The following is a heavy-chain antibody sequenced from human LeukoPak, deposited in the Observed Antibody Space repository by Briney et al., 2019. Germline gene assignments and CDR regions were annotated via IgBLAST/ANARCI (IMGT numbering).Heavy chain of an antibody. D-gene: IGHD6-19*01. J-gene: IGHJ4*02. Sequence: ASVTVSCKASGYTFTSYGISWVRQAPGQGLEWMGWISAYNGNTNYAQKLQGRVTITTDTSTSTAYMELRSLRSDDTAVYYCARGPHSSSSGLIWLYYFDYWGQGTLVTVSS. CDR3: ARGPHSSSSGLIWLYYFDY. CDR2: ISAYNGNT. CDR1: GYTFTSYG. V-gene: IGHV1-18*01.